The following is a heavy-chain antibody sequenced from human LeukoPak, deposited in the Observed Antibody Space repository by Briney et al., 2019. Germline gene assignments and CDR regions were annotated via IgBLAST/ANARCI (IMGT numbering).Heavy chain of an antibody. D-gene: IGHD6-19*01. CDR3: ARDQQWLGSSPAFDI. J-gene: IGHJ3*02. CDR1: GYTFTGYD. Sequence: ASVKVSCKASGYTFTGYDMHWVRQAPGQGLEWMGWINPNSGGTNYAQKFQGRVTMTRDTSISTAYMELSRLRSDDTAVYYCARDQQWLGSSPAFDIWGQGTMVTVSS. CDR2: INPNSGGT. V-gene: IGHV1-2*02.